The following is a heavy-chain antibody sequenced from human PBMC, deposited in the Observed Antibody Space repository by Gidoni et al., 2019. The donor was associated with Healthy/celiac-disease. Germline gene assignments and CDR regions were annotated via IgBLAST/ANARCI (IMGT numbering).Heavy chain of an antibody. Sequence: QVQLVQSGAEVKKHGSSVKVSCKASGVTFSSYALSWVRQAPGQGLEWMGGIIPIFGIANYAQKFQGRVTMTADKSTSTAYMELSSLRSEDTAVYYGAREGLDCSGGSCYPDAFDIWGQGTMVTVSS. J-gene: IGHJ3*02. D-gene: IGHD2-15*01. V-gene: IGHV1-69*17. CDR1: GVTFSSYA. CDR2: IIPIFGIA. CDR3: AREGLDCSGGSCYPDAFDI.